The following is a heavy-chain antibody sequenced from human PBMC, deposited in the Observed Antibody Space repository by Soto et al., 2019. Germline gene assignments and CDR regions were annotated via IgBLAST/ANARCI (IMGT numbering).Heavy chain of an antibody. J-gene: IGHJ5*01. V-gene: IGHV4-30-4*01. D-gene: IGHD2-15*01. CDR2: IYKSTTT. Sequence: LSLTCSVSGDSISTVDYFWAWIRQPPGQALEYIGYIYKSTTTYYNPSFESRVAISLDTSKSQFSLNVTSVTAADTAVYFCARGRYCLTGRCFQNWFDSWGKGTLVTVSS. CDR3: ARGRYCLTGRCFQNWFDS. CDR1: GDSISTVDYF.